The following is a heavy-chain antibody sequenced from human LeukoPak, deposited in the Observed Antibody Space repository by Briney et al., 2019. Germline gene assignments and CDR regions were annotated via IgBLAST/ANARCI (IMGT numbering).Heavy chain of an antibody. Sequence: SETLSLTCTVPGGSISSYYWSWIRQPPGKRLEWIERIYTSGSTNYNPSLKSRVTMSVETSKNHFSLKLSPVTAADTAVYYCARVALAGAFDIWGQGTMVTVSS. D-gene: IGHD6-19*01. CDR1: GGSISSYY. V-gene: IGHV4-4*07. CDR2: IYTSGST. CDR3: ARVALAGAFDI. J-gene: IGHJ3*02.